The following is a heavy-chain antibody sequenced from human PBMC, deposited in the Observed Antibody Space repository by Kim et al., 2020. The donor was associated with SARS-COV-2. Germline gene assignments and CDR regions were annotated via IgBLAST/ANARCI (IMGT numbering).Heavy chain of an antibody. V-gene: IGHV4-39*01. D-gene: IGHD3-3*01. CDR3: ALQPYRYHTRSFSSPFAT. CDR1: GGSIDYSNYY. CDR2: IFYSGTT. J-gene: IGHJ5*02. Sequence: SETLSLTCTVSGGSIDYSNYYWGWIRQPPGKGLEWIVTIFYSGTTYDNPSLRSRITMTVDTSKHQFSLKLRSVTAADTAVYYCALQPYRYHTRSFSSPFATWGQGALVTVSS.